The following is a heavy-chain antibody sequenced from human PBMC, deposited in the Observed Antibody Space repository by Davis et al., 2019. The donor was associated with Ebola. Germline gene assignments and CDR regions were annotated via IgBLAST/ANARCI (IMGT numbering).Heavy chain of an antibody. Sequence: AASVKVSCMASGYTFTSYDLSWVRQATGQGLEWMGWITPNSGYTGSAQKFQGRVTMTRNTSINTAYMELSGLASEDTALYFCARGQIGYSGRFRFDSWGQGTLVTVSS. V-gene: IGHV1-8*01. D-gene: IGHD5-12*01. J-gene: IGHJ4*02. CDR1: GYTFTSYD. CDR2: ITPNSGYT. CDR3: ARGQIGYSGRFRFDS.